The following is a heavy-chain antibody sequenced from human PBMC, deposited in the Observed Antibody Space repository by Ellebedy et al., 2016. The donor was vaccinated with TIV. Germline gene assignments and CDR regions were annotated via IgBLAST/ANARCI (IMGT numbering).Heavy chain of an antibody. Sequence: GESLKISCVASGFTFSDYYMSCIRQAPGKGLEWVSTISTSSSYTKCADSVKGRFTVSRDDAKNSLYLHMNSLKAEDTAVYYCVRTGRPWFDYWGQGTLVTVSS. CDR2: ISTSSSYT. V-gene: IGHV3-11*06. J-gene: IGHJ4*02. CDR3: VRTGRPWFDY. D-gene: IGHD2-8*02. CDR1: GFTFSDYY.